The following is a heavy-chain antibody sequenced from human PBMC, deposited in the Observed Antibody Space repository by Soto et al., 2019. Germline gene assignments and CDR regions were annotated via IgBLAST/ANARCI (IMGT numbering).Heavy chain of an antibody. D-gene: IGHD1-26*01. Sequence: EVQLVESGGGLVQTGGSLRLSCVASGFIVSNNDMSWVRQAPGKGLEWVSVLNSGGNTYYADSVKGRFTISRHTSKNTVYLQMDGLRPEDTAVYYCARGRITWALRDAFDIWGQGTMVTVSS. V-gene: IGHV3-53*04. J-gene: IGHJ3*02. CDR1: GFIVSNND. CDR2: LNSGGNT. CDR3: ARGRITWALRDAFDI.